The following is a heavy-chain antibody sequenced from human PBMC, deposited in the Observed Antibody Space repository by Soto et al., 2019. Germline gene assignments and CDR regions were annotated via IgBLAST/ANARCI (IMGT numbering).Heavy chain of an antibody. CDR3: ARDGFVAAAGNFDY. V-gene: IGHV4-4*02. CDR2: IYHSGST. D-gene: IGHD6-13*01. Sequence: SETLSLTCAVSGGSISSSNWWSWVRQPPGKGLEWIGEIYHSGSTNYNPSLKSRVTISVDKSKNQFSLKLSSVTAADTAVYYCARDGFVAAAGNFDYWGQGTLVTVSS. CDR1: GGSISSSNW. J-gene: IGHJ4*02.